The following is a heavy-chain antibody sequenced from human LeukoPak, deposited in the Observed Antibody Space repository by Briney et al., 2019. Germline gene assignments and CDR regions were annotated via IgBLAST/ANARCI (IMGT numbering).Heavy chain of an antibody. J-gene: IGHJ6*03. D-gene: IGHD4-17*01. CDR2: LYYGGTT. V-gene: IGHV4-39*02. CDR1: SDSINSRSYY. CDR3: ATRATTVTTGYYYYYMDV. Sequence: SHTLPLICTVSSDSINSRSYYCGWVRQPPAKGLEWNGRLYYGGTTYSNPSLKSHVTISEDTSKNHFSLMLSAVTAADTAVHYGATRATTVTTGYYYYYMDVWGKGTTVTVSS.